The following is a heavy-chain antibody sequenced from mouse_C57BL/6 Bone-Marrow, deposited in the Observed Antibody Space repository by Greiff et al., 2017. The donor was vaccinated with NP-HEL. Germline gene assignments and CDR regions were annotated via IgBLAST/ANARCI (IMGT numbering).Heavy chain of an antibody. CDR1: GFTFSDYY. J-gene: IGHJ4*01. CDR3: ARHGTWTLYYYAMDY. CDR2: ISNGGGST. Sequence: EVKLMESGGGLVQPGGSLKLSCAASGFTFSDYYMYWVRQTPEKRLEWVAYISNGGGSTYYPDTVKGRFTISRDNAKNTLYLQMSRLKSEDTAMYYCARHGTWTLYYYAMDYWGQGTSVTVSS. V-gene: IGHV5-12*01.